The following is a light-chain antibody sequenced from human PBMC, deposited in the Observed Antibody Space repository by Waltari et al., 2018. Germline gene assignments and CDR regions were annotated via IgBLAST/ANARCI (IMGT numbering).Light chain of an antibody. CDR2: AAS. CDR3: QQANSFPRT. Sequence: DIQMTQSPSSVSASVGDRVTIICRASQDISSWLAWYQQKQGKAPKLLIYAASSLQSGVPSRFSGSGSGTDFTLTISSLQPEDFATYYCQQANSFPRTFGQGTKLEIK. CDR1: QDISSW. V-gene: IGKV1-12*01. J-gene: IGKJ2*02.